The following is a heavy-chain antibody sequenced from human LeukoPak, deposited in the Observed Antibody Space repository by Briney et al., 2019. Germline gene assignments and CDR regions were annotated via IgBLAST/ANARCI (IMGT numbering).Heavy chain of an antibody. D-gene: IGHD3-22*01. CDR3: ARAPYYYDSSGYFQH. V-gene: IGHV3-48*03. J-gene: IGHJ1*01. CDR1: GFTFSSYE. Sequence: PGGTLRLSCAASGFTFSSYEMNWVRQAPGKGLEWVSYISSSGSTMYYADSVKGRFTISRDNAKNSLYLQLNSLRAEDTAVYYCARAPYYYDSSGYFQHCGQGTLVTVSS. CDR2: ISSSGSTM.